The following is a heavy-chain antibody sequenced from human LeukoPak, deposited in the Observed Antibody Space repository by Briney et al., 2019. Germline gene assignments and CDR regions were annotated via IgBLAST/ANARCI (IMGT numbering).Heavy chain of an antibody. J-gene: IGHJ5*02. Sequence: SVKVSCKASGGTFSSYAISWVRQAPGQGLEWMGGIIPIFGTANYAQKFQGRVTITTDESTSTAYMELSSLRSEDTAVYYCAGDQKNRTYYDFWSGYYGFDPWGQGTLVTVSS. CDR2: IIPIFGTA. D-gene: IGHD3-3*01. CDR1: GGTFSSYA. V-gene: IGHV1-69*05. CDR3: AGDQKNRTYYDFWSGYYGFDP.